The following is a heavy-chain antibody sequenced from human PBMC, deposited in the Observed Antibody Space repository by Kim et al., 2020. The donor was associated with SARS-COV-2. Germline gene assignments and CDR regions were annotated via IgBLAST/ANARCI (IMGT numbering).Heavy chain of an antibody. V-gene: IGHV4-39*07. CDR1: GGSISSSSYY. J-gene: IGHJ4*02. CDR3: ARYKYSSGWDYFDY. D-gene: IGHD6-19*01. Sequence: SETLSLTCTVSGGSISSSSYYWGWIRQPPGKGLEWIGSIYYSGSTYYNPSLKSRVTISVDTSKNQFSLKLSSVTAADTAVYYCARYKYSSGWDYFDYWGQGTLVTVSS. CDR2: IYYSGST.